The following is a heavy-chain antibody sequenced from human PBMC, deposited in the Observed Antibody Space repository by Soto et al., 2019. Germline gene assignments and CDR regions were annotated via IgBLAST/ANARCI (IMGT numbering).Heavy chain of an antibody. V-gene: IGHV1-24*01. D-gene: IGHD4-17*01. CDR2: FDPDEAET. CDR1: GYTLNEVA. CDR3: TTYHGDYNFDH. Sequence: QVQLVQSGAEVKKPGASVKVSCKVSGYTLNEVAMHWVRQAPGKGLEWLGGFDPDEAETIYAQHFQGRVTMTEDTSKDTVHMELSSLRTEDTALYFCTTYHGDYNFDHWGQGTLVTVSS. J-gene: IGHJ5*02.